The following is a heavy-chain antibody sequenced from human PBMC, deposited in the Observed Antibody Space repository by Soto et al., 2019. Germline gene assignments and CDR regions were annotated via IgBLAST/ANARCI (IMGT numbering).Heavy chain of an antibody. Sequence: ASVKVSCKASGYTFTGYWRHWVRQAPGQGLEWMGWINPNSGGTNYAQKFQGWVTMTRDTSISTAYMELSRLRSDDTAVYYCAREVVVVVAATDNYYYYNGMDVWGKGTTVTVPS. V-gene: IGHV1-2*04. D-gene: IGHD2-15*01. J-gene: IGHJ6*04. CDR3: AREVVVVVAATDNYYYYNGMDV. CDR2: INPNSGGT. CDR1: GYTFTGYW.